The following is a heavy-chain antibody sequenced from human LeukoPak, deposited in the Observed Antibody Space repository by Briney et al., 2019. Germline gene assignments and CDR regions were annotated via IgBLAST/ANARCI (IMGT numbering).Heavy chain of an antibody. Sequence: GGSLRLSCVASGFTFSSCVMSWVRQAPGKGLEWVSAIDVGGGNTYYADSVKGRFTFSRDNFKNTLHLQMNSLRAEDTAVYYCAKADTGGNYFDHWGQGTLVTVSS. CDR2: IDVGGGNT. D-gene: IGHD1-26*01. J-gene: IGHJ4*02. CDR3: AKADTGGNYFDH. CDR1: GFTFSSCV. V-gene: IGHV3-23*01.